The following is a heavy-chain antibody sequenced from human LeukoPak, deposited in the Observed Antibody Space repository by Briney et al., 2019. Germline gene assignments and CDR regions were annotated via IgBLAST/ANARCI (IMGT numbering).Heavy chain of an antibody. D-gene: IGHD1-26*01. V-gene: IGHV3-9*01. CDR2: ISWNSGSI. CDR3: AKDYGRNYFDY. J-gene: IGHJ4*02. Sequence: GGSLRLSCAASGFTFDDYAMHWVRQAPGKGLEWVSGISWNSGSIGYADSVKGRFTISRDNAKNSLYLQMNSLRAEDTAVYYCAKDYGRNYFDYWGQGTLVTVSS. CDR1: GFTFDDYA.